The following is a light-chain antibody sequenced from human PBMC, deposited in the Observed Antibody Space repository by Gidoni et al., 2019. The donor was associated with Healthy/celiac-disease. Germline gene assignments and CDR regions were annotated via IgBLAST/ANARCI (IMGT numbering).Light chain of an antibody. CDR1: QSISSY. CDR3: QQSYSTPLT. CDR2: AAS. Sequence: DIQMTQSPSSLSASVGDRVIITCRASQSISSYLNWYQQKPGKAPKLLIYAASSLQSGVPSRFSGSGSGTDFTLTISSLQPEDFATYYCQQSYSTPLTFGPGTKVEIK. J-gene: IGKJ3*01. V-gene: IGKV1-39*01.